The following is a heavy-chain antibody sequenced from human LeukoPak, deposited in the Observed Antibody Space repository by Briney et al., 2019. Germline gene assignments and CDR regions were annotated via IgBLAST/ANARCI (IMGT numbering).Heavy chain of an antibody. V-gene: IGHV1-8*01. D-gene: IGHD5-24*01. CDR3: ARGLRWRWLQSYFDY. Sequence: ASVKVSCKASGYTFTSYDINWVRQATGQGLEWMGWMDPNSGNTGYAQKFQGRVTMTRNTSISTAYMELSSLRSEDTAVYYCARGLRWRWLQSYFDYWGQGTLVTVSS. CDR1: GYTFTSYD. CDR2: MDPNSGNT. J-gene: IGHJ4*02.